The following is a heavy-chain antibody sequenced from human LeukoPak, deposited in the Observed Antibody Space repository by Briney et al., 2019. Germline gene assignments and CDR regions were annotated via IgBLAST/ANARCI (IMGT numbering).Heavy chain of an antibody. Sequence: PSETLSLTCTVSGGSISSFYWSWLRQPAGKGLEWIGRMYSSGSTNYNPSLKSRVTMSVDTSKNQFSLKLSSVTAADTAVYYCARDIAAAGTGKNAFDIWGQGTMVTVSS. V-gene: IGHV4-4*07. D-gene: IGHD6-13*01. J-gene: IGHJ3*02. CDR3: ARDIAAAGTGKNAFDI. CDR1: GGSISSFY. CDR2: MYSSGST.